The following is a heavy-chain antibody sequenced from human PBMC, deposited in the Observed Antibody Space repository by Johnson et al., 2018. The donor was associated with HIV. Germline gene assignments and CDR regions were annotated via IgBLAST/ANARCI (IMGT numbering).Heavy chain of an antibody. CDR3: AKVGLGVLLDAFDI. V-gene: IGHV3-30*04. D-gene: IGHD3-10*01. CDR1: GFTFSSYA. Sequence: QEQLVESGGGVVQPGRSLRLSCAASGFTFSSYAMHWVRQAPGKGLEWVAVIWYDGSNKDYADSVKGRFTISRDNSKNTLYLQMNSLRAEDTAVYYCAKVGLGVLLDAFDIWGQGTMVTVSS. J-gene: IGHJ3*02. CDR2: IWYDGSNK.